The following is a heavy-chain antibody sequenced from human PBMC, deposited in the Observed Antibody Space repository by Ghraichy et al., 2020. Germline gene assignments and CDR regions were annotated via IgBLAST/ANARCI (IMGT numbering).Heavy chain of an antibody. CDR1: GGTFSSYA. Sequence: SVKVSCKASGGTFSSYAISWVRQAPGQGLEWMGGIIPIFGTANYAQKFQGRVTITADESTSTAYMELSSLRSEDTAVYYCATSSRRDGYNCLDYWGQGTLVTVSS. J-gene: IGHJ4*02. D-gene: IGHD5-24*01. CDR2: IIPIFGTA. V-gene: IGHV1-69*13. CDR3: ATSSRRDGYNCLDY.